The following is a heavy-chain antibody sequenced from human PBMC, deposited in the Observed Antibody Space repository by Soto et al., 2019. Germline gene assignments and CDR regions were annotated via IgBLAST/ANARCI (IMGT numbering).Heavy chain of an antibody. CDR2: INPNSGGT. CDR1: GYTFTGYY. J-gene: IGHJ6*02. CDR3: ASQSPFDCGGDCYTYGMDV. D-gene: IGHD2-21*02. Sequence: ASVKVSCKASGYTFTGYYMHWVRQAPGQGLEWMGWINPNSGGTNYAQKFQGRVTMTRDTSISTAYMELSRLRSDDTAVYYCASQSPFDCGGDCYTYGMDVVGQGTKV. V-gene: IGHV1-2*02.